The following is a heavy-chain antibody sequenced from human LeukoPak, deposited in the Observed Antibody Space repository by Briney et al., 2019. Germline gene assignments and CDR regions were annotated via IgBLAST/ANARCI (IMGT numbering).Heavy chain of an antibody. CDR3: ARDYDY. CDR1: GGSISSYY. V-gene: IGHV4-59*01. Sequence: SETLPLTCTVSGGSISSYYWSWTRQPPGKGLEWIGYIYYSGSTNYNPSLKSRVTVSVDTSKNQFSLKLSSVTAADTAVYYCARDYDYWGQGTLVTVSS. J-gene: IGHJ4*02. CDR2: IYYSGST.